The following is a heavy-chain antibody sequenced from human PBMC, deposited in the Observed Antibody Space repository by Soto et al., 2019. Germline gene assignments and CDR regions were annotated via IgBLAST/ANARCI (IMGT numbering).Heavy chain of an antibody. Sequence: PSETLSLTCTVSGGSISSGTYYWGWMRQPPGKGLEWIASFFIGGNTYYNPSLKSRVTISVDTSKNQFSLKLSSVTAADTAVYYCARGKRFGEGLVGMDVWGQGTTVTVSS. CDR1: GGSISSGTYY. CDR3: ARGKRFGEGLVGMDV. J-gene: IGHJ6*02. CDR2: FFIGGNT. D-gene: IGHD3-10*01. V-gene: IGHV4-39*01.